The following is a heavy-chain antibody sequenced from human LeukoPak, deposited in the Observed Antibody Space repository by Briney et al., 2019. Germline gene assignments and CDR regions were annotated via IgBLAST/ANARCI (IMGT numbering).Heavy chain of an antibody. J-gene: IGHJ3*02. CDR2: INPNSGGT. Sequence: ASVKVSCKASGYTFTGYYMHWVRQAPGQGLEWMGWINPNSGGTNYAQKFQGRVTMTRDTSISTAYMELSRLRSDDTAVYYCARAGGVYQLSHNDAFDIWGPGTMVTVSS. CDR1: GYTFTGYY. V-gene: IGHV1-2*02. CDR3: ARAGGVYQLSHNDAFDI. D-gene: IGHD2-2*01.